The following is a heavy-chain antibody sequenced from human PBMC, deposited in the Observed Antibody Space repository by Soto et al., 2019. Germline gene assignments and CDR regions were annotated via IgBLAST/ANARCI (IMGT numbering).Heavy chain of an antibody. CDR1: GGSIYTYS. CDR3: ATIVGANDY. CDR2: IYSSGSS. J-gene: IGHJ4*02. Sequence: PSEPLSLTCTVSGGSIYTYSWTWIRQPAGKGLEWIGHIYSSGSSNYNPSLKSRVSMSVDTSKNQFSLKLNSVTAADTAVYYCATIVGANDYWGQGTLVTV. V-gene: IGHV4-4*07. D-gene: IGHD1-26*01.